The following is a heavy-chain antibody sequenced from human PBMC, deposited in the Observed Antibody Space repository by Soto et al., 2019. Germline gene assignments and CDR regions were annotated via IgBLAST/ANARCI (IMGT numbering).Heavy chain of an antibody. CDR1: GFTFSSYS. CDR2: ISSSSSYI. Sequence: PGGSLRLSCAASGFTFSSYSMNWVRQAPGKGLEWVSSISSSSSYIHYADSVKGRFTISRDNAKNSLYLQMNSLRAEDTAVYYCARDARYGTHFDYWGQGTLVTVSS. V-gene: IGHV3-21*01. J-gene: IGHJ4*02. CDR3: ARDARYGTHFDY. D-gene: IGHD4-17*01.